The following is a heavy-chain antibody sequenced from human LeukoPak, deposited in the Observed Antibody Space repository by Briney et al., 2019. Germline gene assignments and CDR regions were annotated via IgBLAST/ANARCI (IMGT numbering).Heavy chain of an antibody. V-gene: IGHV4-34*01. J-gene: IGHJ2*01. Sequence: SETLSLTCAVYGGSFSGYYWNWIRQPPGKGLEWIGKLDHSGNTSYSPSLKSRVTISVDTSKNQFSLKLSSVTAADTAVYYCARGGFSYWYFDLWGRGTLVTVSS. CDR3: ARGGFSYWYFDL. D-gene: IGHD3-10*01. CDR1: GGSFSGYY. CDR2: LDHSGNT.